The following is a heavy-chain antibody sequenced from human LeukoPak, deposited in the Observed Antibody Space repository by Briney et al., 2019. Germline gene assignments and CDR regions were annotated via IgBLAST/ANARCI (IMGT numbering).Heavy chain of an antibody. J-gene: IGHJ4*02. Sequence: SETLSLTCIVSGGSISSYYWSWIRQPPGKGLEFIGYIYYSGSINYTSSLNSRITMSVDTSKNQFSLKLTSVTAADTAVYYCARAGVSGNYFYYFDYWGQGTLVTVSS. V-gene: IGHV4-59*01. CDR2: IYYSGSI. CDR3: ARAGVSGNYFYYFDY. CDR1: GGSISSYY. D-gene: IGHD2/OR15-2a*01.